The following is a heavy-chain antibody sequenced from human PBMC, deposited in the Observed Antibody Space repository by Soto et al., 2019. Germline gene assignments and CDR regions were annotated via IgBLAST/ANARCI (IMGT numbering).Heavy chain of an antibody. V-gene: IGHV3-15*01. CDR2: IKSKTDGGTT. CDR3: TTGETGPSDYPPFDY. J-gene: IGHJ4*02. CDR1: GFTFSNAW. Sequence: EVQLVESGGGLVKPGGSLRLSCAASGFTFSNAWMSWVRQAPGKGLEWVGRIKSKTDGGTTDYAAPVKGRFTISRDDSKNTLYPQMNSLKTEDTAVYYCTTGETGPSDYPPFDYWGQGTLVTVSS. D-gene: IGHD4-17*01.